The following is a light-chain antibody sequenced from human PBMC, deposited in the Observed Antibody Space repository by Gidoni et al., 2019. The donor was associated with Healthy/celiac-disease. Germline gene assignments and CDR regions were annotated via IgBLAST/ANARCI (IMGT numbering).Light chain of an antibody. J-gene: IGLJ2*01. V-gene: IGLV2-14*01. Sequence: QSALTQPASVSGSPGQSITISCTGTSSDVGGYNYVSWYQQHPGKAPKLMLYEVSNRPSGVSNRFSGSKSGNTASLTISGLQAEDEADYYCSSYTSSSTGRVFGGGTKLTVL. CDR3: SSYTSSSTGRV. CDR2: EVS. CDR1: SSDVGGYNY.